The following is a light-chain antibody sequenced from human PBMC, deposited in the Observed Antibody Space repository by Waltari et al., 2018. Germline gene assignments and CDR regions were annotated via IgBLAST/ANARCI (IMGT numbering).Light chain of an antibody. CDR1: QSLVHSDGNTY. CDR2: KVS. V-gene: IGKV2-30*02. Sequence: DVVLTQSPLSLPVTVGQPASISCKASQSLVHSDGNTYLAWFHQRPGQSPRRLIYKVSKRESGVPDRFSASGSGTDFTLKISRVEAEDVGVFYCMQGTHWPLTFGGGTTVEIK. CDR3: MQGTHWPLT. J-gene: IGKJ4*01.